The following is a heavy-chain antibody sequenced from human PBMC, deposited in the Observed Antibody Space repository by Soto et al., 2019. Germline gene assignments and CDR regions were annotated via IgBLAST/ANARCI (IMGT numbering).Heavy chain of an antibody. CDR1: GGSISSYY. Sequence: PSETLSLTCTVSGGSISSYYWSWIRQPPGKGLEWIGYIYYNGSTNYNPSLKSRVTISVDTSKNQFSLKLSSVTAADTAVYYCARLLRWFDPWGQGTLVTAPQ. CDR2: IYYNGST. V-gene: IGHV4-59*08. CDR3: ARLLRWFDP. J-gene: IGHJ5*02.